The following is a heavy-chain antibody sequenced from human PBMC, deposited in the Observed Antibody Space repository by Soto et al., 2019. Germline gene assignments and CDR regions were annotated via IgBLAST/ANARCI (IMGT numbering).Heavy chain of an antibody. CDR1: GYTFTSYG. Sequence: QVQLVQSGAEVKKPGASVKVSCNASGYTFTSYGISWVRQAPGQGLEWMGWISAYNGDTNYPDTFQGRFTINTDTSTSTAYMELRSLRSDDTAVYYCARDRGYYDSSRYLGRALDSWGQGTMGTVSS. CDR3: ARDRGYYDSSRYLGRALDS. V-gene: IGHV1-18*01. D-gene: IGHD3-22*01. J-gene: IGHJ3*02. CDR2: ISAYNGDT.